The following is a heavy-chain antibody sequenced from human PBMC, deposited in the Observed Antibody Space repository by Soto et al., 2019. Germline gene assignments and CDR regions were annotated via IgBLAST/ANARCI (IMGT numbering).Heavy chain of an antibody. D-gene: IGHD3-10*01. CDR2: ISGGDGSP. Sequence: GGSLRLSCVASGFTFSSYAMTWVRQAPGKGLEWVSAISGGDGSPSYADSVKGRFSISMDNAKNSLYLQMNSLRAEDTAVYFCAKDQEGSGSHWLGYNYYGMDVWGQGTTVTVSS. CDR1: GFTFSSYA. V-gene: IGHV3-23*01. J-gene: IGHJ6*02. CDR3: AKDQEGSGSHWLGYNYYGMDV.